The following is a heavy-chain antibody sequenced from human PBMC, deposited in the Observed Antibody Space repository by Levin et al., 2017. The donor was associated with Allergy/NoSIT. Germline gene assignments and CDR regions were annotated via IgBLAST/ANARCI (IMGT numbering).Heavy chain of an antibody. CDR2: ISPYNGDT. D-gene: IGHD2-8*01. J-gene: IGHJ3*02. CDR3: AREMAETAADTFDI. CDR1: GYTFTFYG. Sequence: ASVKVSCKASGYTFTFYGLTWVRQAPGQGLEWMGWISPYNGDTKYGQNFQGRVTMTADTSTSTVYMELRSLRFDDTAIYYCAREMAETAADTFDIWGQGTMVIVSS. V-gene: IGHV1-18*01.